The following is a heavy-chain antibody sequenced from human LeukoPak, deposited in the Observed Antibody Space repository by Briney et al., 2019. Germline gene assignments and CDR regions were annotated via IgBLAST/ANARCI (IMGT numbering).Heavy chain of an antibody. D-gene: IGHD5-12*01. Sequence: ASVKVSCKASGYTFTSYDINWVRQATGQGLEWMGWMNPNSGNTGYAQKFQGRVTMTRNTFISTAYMELSSLRSEDTAVYYCARGKDSGYDLPYYGMDVWGQGTTVTVSS. CDR1: GYTFTSYD. CDR2: MNPNSGNT. J-gene: IGHJ6*02. V-gene: IGHV1-8*01. CDR3: ARGKDSGYDLPYYGMDV.